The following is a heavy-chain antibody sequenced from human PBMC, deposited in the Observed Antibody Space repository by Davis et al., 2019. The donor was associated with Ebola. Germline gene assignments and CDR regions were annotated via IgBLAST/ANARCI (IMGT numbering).Heavy chain of an antibody. V-gene: IGHV2-70*11. CDR2: IDWDDDK. Sequence: SGPTLVKPTQTLTLTCTFSGFSLRTSGMCVSWIRQPPGKALEWLARIDWDDDKYYSTSLKTRLTISKDTSKNQVVLTMTNMDPVDTATYYCARIRRGYSYGLDAFDIWGQGTMVTVSS. CDR3: ARIRRGYSYGLDAFDI. D-gene: IGHD5-18*01. CDR1: GFSLRTSGMC. J-gene: IGHJ3*02.